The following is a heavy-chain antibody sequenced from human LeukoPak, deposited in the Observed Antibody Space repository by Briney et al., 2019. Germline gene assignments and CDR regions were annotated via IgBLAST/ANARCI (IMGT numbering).Heavy chain of an antibody. V-gene: IGHV3-23*01. CDR3: AKIATVTTPADY. CDR1: GFTFSTYA. D-gene: IGHD4-17*01. CDR2: ISGSGHST. Sequence: GGSLRLSCAASGFTFSTYAMSWVRQAPGKGLEWVSAISGSGHSTRYADSVKGRFTISRDNSKNTLYLQMDSLRAEDTAVYYCAKIATVTTPADYWGQGTLVTVSS. J-gene: IGHJ4*02.